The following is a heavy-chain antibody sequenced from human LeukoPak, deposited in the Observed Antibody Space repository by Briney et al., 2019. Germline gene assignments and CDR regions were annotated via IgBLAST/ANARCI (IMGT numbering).Heavy chain of an antibody. J-gene: IGHJ4*02. CDR2: TYYTSKWYN. V-gene: IGHV6-1*01. Sequence: SQTLSLTFAISGDSVSINSAAWSWRRQSPSRGVEGRGSTYYTSKWYNASAVSVKSRISINPDTSKNQFSLQLNPVTPEDTAVYYCARGTWNFDYWGQGTLVTASS. D-gene: IGHD1-1*01. CDR3: ARGTWNFDY. CDR1: GDSVSINSAA.